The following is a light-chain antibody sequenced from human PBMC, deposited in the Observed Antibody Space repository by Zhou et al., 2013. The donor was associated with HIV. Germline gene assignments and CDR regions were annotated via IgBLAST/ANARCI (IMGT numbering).Light chain of an antibody. J-gene: IGKJ5*01. CDR2: GAS. CDR3: QQYGSSSIT. V-gene: IGKV3-20*01. CDR1: QSVSSN. Sequence: EIVMTQSPATLSVSPGERATLSCRASQSVSSNLAWYQQKPGQAPRLLIYGASSRPIGSPDRFSGSGSGTDFTLTISRLEPEDFAVYYCQQYGSSSITFGQGTRLEIK.